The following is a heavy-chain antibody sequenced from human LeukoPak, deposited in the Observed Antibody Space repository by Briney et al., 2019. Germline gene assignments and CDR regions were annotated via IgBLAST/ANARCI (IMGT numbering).Heavy chain of an antibody. Sequence: GGSLRLSCAASGFTFSTYAMHWVRQAPGKGLEYVSTISSNGGSTYYANSVKGRFTISRDNSKNTLFLQMGSLRAEDMAVYYCASLAAATDYWGQGTLVTVSS. CDR2: ISSNGGST. D-gene: IGHD6-13*01. CDR1: GFTFSTYA. V-gene: IGHV3-64*01. J-gene: IGHJ4*02. CDR3: ASLAAATDY.